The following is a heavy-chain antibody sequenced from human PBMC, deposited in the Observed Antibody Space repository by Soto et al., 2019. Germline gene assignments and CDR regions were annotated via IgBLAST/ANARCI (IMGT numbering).Heavy chain of an antibody. CDR1: GFTFSSYW. V-gene: IGHV3-7*05. CDR2: IKQDGSEK. Sequence: PGGSLRLSCAASGFTFSSYWMSWVRQAPGKGLEWVANIKQDGSEKYYVDSVKGRFTISRDNAKNSLYLQMNSLKTEDTAVYYCTTDSVFLRSSAPLFDFWGQGILVTVSS. J-gene: IGHJ4*02. CDR3: TTDSVFLRSSAPLFDF. D-gene: IGHD6-25*01.